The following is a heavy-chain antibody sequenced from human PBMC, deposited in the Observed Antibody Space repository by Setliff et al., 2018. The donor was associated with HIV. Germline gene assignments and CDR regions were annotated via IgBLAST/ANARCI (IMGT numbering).Heavy chain of an antibody. J-gene: IGHJ6*02. CDR1: GGSISSDNW. CDR3: ARGHCSGTNCYGVDYYGMDV. Sequence: SETLSLTCAVSGGSISSDNWWTWVRQAPGKGLEWIGEIYHSEYTNYNPSLKSRFSMSVDKSKNQFSVKLTSVTAADTAVYYCARGHCSGTNCYGVDYYGMDVWGQGTTVTVSS. D-gene: IGHD2-2*01. V-gene: IGHV4-4*02. CDR2: IYHSEYT.